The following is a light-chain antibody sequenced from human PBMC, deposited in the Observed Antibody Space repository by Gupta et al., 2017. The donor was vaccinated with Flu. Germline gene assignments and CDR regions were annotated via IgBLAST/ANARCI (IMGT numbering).Light chain of an antibody. CDR2: EVS. V-gene: IGLV2-8*01. CDR3: SSYAGSNNWGV. Sequence: SALTPPPSASGSPGPYVTISCTGTSSDVGGYNYVSWYQQHPGKAPKLMIYEVSKRPSGVPDRFSGSKSGNTASLTVSGLQAEDEADYYCSSYAGSNNWGVFGTGTKVTVL. CDR1: SSDVGGYNY. J-gene: IGLJ1*01.